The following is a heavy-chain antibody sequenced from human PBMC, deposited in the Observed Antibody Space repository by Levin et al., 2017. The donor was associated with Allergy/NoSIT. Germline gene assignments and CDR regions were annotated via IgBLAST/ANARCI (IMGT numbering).Heavy chain of an antibody. CDR3: AIQLGNFWSGYNYFDY. Sequence: GGSLRLSCAASGFTFSSYEMNWVRQAPGKGLEWVSYISSSGSTTYYADSVKGRFTISRDNAKNSLYLQMNSLRAEDTAVYYCAIQLGNFWSGYNYFDYWGQGTLVTVSS. CDR1: GFTFSSYE. V-gene: IGHV3-48*03. D-gene: IGHD3-3*01. J-gene: IGHJ4*02. CDR2: ISSSGSTT.